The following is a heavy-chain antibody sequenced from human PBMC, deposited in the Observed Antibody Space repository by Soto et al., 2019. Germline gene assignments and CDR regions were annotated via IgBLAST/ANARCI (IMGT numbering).Heavy chain of an antibody. CDR2: ISYDGSNK. CDR1: GFTFSSYA. V-gene: IGHV3-30-3*01. J-gene: IGHJ6*02. Sequence: GGSLRLSCAASGFTFSSYAIHWVRQAPGKGLEWVAVISYDGSNKYYADSVKGRFTISRDNSKNMLYLQMNSLRGEDTAVYYCASAAFSRSYRAYYGMDVWGRAITLTLSS. D-gene: IGHD1-26*01. CDR3: ASAAFSRSYRAYYGMDV.